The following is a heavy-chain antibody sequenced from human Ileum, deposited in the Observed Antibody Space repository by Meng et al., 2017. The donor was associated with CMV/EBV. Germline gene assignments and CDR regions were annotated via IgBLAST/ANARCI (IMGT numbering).Heavy chain of an antibody. J-gene: IGHJ6*02. CDR1: GFIFREYG. V-gene: IGHV3-30-3*01. D-gene: IGHD6-13*01. Sequence: GGSLRLSCAASGFIFREYGMHWVRQAPGKGLEWVAVISYDGSIKYYGDSVKGRFTISRDNSKNTLWLQMNSLRTEDTAVYYCARTSGSIAAVGNLYYYYALDVWGQGTTVTVSS. CDR3: ARTSGSIAAVGNLYYYYALDV. CDR2: ISYDGSIK.